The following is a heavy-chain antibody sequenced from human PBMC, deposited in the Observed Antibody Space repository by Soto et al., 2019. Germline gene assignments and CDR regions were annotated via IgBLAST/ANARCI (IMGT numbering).Heavy chain of an antibody. CDR2: IIPFHGVT. J-gene: IGHJ4*02. D-gene: IGHD3-9*01. V-gene: IGHV1-69*08. CDR3: TRDWEITVSTWSFGGF. Sequence: QVQLVQSGAEVKKPGCSVKVSCTASGGTFSPYTINWVRQAPGQGLEWMGRIIPFHGVTNYAQKFQARVTITADKSTSTDYMELSGLRFEDTAMYYCTRDWEITVSTWSFGGFWGRGTLVTVSS. CDR1: GGTFSPYT.